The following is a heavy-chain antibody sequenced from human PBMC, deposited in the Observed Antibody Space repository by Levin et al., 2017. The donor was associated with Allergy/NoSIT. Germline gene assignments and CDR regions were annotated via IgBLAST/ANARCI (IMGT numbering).Heavy chain of an antibody. D-gene: IGHD6-13*01. Sequence: PSETLSLTCAVSGGSISSGGYSWSWIRQPPGKGLEWIGYIYHSGSTYYNPSLKSRVIMSVDKSKNQFSLKLSSVTAADTAVYYCAREIGVAAAGFDYWGQGTLVTVSS. V-gene: IGHV4-30-2*01. J-gene: IGHJ4*02. CDR1: GGSISSGGYS. CDR2: IYHSGST. CDR3: AREIGVAAAGFDY.